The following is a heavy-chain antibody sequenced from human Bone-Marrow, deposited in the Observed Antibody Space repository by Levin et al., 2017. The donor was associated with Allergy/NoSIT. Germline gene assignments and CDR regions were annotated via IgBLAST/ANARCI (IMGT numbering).Heavy chain of an antibody. CDR3: AIVKGGNRQDFEY. Sequence: QAGGSLRLSCAASGFTFTSSFMHWVRQAPGKGLMWVSRINSDGTSTIYADSVKGRFTISRDNAKNTLSLQMNSLRADDTAVYYCAIVKGGNRQDFEYWGQGTLVTVSS. J-gene: IGHJ4*02. V-gene: IGHV3-74*01. CDR1: GFTFTSSF. D-gene: IGHD4-23*01. CDR2: INSDGTST.